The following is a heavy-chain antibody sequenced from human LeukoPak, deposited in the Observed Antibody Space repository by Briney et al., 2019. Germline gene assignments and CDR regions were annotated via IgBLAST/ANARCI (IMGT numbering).Heavy chain of an antibody. V-gene: IGHV1-8*01. CDR2: MNPNSGNT. Sequence: ASVKVSCKASGYTFTSYGINWVRQATGQGLEWMGWMNPNSGNTGYAQKFQGRVTMTRNTSISTAYMELSSLRSEDTAAYYCARGQSSSSWFRYYYYYYGMDVWGQRTTVTVSS. D-gene: IGHD6-13*01. J-gene: IGHJ6*02. CDR3: ARGQSSSSWFRYYYYYYGMDV. CDR1: GYTFTSYG.